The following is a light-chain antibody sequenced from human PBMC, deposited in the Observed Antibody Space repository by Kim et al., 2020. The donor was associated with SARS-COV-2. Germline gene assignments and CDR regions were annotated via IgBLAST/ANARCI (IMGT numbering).Light chain of an antibody. J-gene: IGLJ7*01. CDR3: GTWDSRLSATV. Sequence: QSVLTQPPSVSAAPGQRVTISCSGTYSNIGNNDVSWYRQLPGTAPQLLIYDNNQRPSGIPDRFSGSKSGTSATLGITGLQTRDEADYYCGTWDSRLSATVFGGGTQLTVL. CDR1: YSNIGNND. V-gene: IGLV1-51*01. CDR2: DNN.